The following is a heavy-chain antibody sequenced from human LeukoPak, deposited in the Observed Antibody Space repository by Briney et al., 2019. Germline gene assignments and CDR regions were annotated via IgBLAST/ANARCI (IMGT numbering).Heavy chain of an antibody. CDR2: IKDDGNEK. J-gene: IGHJ4*02. CDR3: ARARDSSWDY. V-gene: IGHV3-7*03. D-gene: IGHD6-13*01. Sequence: GGSLRLSCAASGFTFSSYWMSWVRQAPGKGLEWVANIKDDGNEKYYVDSVKGRFTISRDDAKNSLYLQMNSLRAEDTAVYYCARARDSSWDYWGQGTLVTVSS. CDR1: GFTFSSYW.